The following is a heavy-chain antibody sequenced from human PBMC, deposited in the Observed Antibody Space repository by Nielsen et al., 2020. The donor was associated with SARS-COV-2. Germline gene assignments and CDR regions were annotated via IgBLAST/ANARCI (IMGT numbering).Heavy chain of an antibody. CDR2: IRSKAYGGTT. J-gene: IGHJ4*02. V-gene: IGHV3-49*04. CDR1: GFTFGDYA. Sequence: GESLKISCTASGFTFGDYAMSWVRQAPGKGLEWVGFIRSKAYGGTTEYAASVKGRFTISRDDSKSIAYLQMNSLKTEDTAVYYCTRDLSYYDSSGFDYWGQGTLVTVSS. D-gene: IGHD3-22*01. CDR3: TRDLSYYDSSGFDY.